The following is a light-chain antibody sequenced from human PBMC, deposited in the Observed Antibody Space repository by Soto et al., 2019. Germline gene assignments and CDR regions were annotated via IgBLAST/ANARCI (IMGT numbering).Light chain of an antibody. J-gene: IGKJ5*01. CDR3: QQFNNWPLT. CDR1: QSVASN. V-gene: IGKV3-15*01. CDR2: GAS. Sequence: EVVMTQSPATLSVSPGERATLSCRASQSVASNLAWYQQKPGQAPRLLIYGASTGATGLPARFSGSGSGTEFTLTISSLQSEDFAVYDCQQFNNWPLTFGQGTRLEIK.